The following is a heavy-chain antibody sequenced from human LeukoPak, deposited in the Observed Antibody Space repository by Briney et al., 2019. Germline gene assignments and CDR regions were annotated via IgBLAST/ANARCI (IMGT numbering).Heavy chain of an antibody. J-gene: IGHJ6*03. CDR2: IYPPDSET. V-gene: IGHV5-51*01. Sequence: GEPLKISCKTSGYSFISYWIGWVRQRPGKDLEWLGVIYPPDSETRYGPSFQGHVTMSADRSIKTVYLELSGLKASDTAMYYCAREAVAIFGYMDVWGNGTKVTVSS. D-gene: IGHD6-19*01. CDR1: GYSFISYW. CDR3: AREAVAIFGYMDV.